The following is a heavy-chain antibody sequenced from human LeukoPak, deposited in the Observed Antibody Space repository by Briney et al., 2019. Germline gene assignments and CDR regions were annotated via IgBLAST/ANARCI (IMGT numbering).Heavy chain of an antibody. CDR1: GGSFSGYY. CDR2: INHSGST. Sequence: SETLSLTCAVYGGSFSGYYWSWIRQPPGKGLEWIGEINHSGSTNYNPSLKSRVTISVDTSKNQFSLKLSSVTAADTAVYYCARDLRSNLTGYRHWGQGTLVTVSS. CDR3: ARDLRSNLTGYRH. D-gene: IGHD3-9*01. V-gene: IGHV4-34*01. J-gene: IGHJ1*01.